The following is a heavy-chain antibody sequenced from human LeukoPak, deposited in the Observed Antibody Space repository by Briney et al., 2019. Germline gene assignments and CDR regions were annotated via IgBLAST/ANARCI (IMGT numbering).Heavy chain of an antibody. CDR1: GGTFSSYA. CDR2: IIPIFGTA. D-gene: IGHD3-22*01. Sequence: SVKVSCKASGGTFSSYAISWVRQAPGQGLEWMGGIIPIFGTANYAQKFQGRVTFTADESTSTAYMELSSLRSEDTAVYYCARDWYYYDSSGYLDYWGQGTLVTVSS. CDR3: ARDWYYYDSSGYLDY. V-gene: IGHV1-69*13. J-gene: IGHJ4*02.